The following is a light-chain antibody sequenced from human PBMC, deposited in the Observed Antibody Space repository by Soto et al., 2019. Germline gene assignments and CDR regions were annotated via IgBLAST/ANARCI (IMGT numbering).Light chain of an antibody. CDR3: QHSNTYSYT. CDR1: QTISSW. Sequence: DIQMTQSPSTLSTSVGDRVTITCRASQTISSWLAWYQQRPGKAPKVLIYKASTLESGVPSRFNGSGSGTAFALTISSLQPDDFATYYCQHSNTYSYTFGQGTKLEIK. CDR2: KAS. J-gene: IGKJ2*01. V-gene: IGKV1-5*03.